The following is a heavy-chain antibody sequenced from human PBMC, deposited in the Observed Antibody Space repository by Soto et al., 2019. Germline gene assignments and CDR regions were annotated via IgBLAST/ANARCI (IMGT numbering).Heavy chain of an antibody. Sequence: ASVKVSCKASGYTFTSYDINWVRQATGQGLEWMGWMNPNSGNTGYAQKFQGRVTMTRNTSISTAYMELSSLRSEDTAVYYCARGAVPAAMWAGYYYYYMDVWGKGTTVTVSS. J-gene: IGHJ6*03. CDR1: GYTFTSYD. CDR2: MNPNSGNT. CDR3: ARGAVPAAMWAGYYYYYMDV. D-gene: IGHD2-2*01. V-gene: IGHV1-8*01.